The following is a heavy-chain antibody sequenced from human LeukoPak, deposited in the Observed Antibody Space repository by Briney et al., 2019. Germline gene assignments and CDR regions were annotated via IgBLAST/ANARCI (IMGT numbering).Heavy chain of an antibody. CDR3: AKDRAKNWNYALDY. J-gene: IGHJ4*02. CDR1: GFTLSSYA. V-gene: IGHV3-23*01. Sequence: GGSLRLSCAASGFTLSSYAMSWVRQAPGKGLEWVSAISDTGNTYHADSVKGRFTISRDNSKNTLYLQMNSLRAEDTAVYYCAKDRAKNWNYALDYWGQGTLVTVSS. D-gene: IGHD1-7*01. CDR2: ISDTGNT.